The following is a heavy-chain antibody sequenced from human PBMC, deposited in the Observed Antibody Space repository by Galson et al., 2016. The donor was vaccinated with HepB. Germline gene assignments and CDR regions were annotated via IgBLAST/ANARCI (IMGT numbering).Heavy chain of an antibody. J-gene: IGHJ4*02. CDR1: GFTFSGYG. CDR2: ISHAGTKT. Sequence: SLRLSCAASGFTFSGYGMHWVRQAPGKGLEWVALISHAGTKTFYADSVKGRFTISRDNSKNTLSLQMNSLRPEDTAVYYCAIPDYWSQGTLVTVSS. CDR3: AIPDY. V-gene: IGHV3-30*03.